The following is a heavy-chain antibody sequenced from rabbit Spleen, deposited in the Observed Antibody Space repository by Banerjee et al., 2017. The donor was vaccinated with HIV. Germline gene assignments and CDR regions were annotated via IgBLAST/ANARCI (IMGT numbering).Heavy chain of an antibody. V-gene: IGHV1S45*01. D-gene: IGHD1-1*01. CDR1: GVSFSDKDV. CDR3: ARDLTSVVGWNFNL. Sequence: QEQLVESGGGLVQPEGSLTLTCKASGVSFSDKDVMCWVRQAPGKGLDLIACINVYTGKPVYATWAKGRFTISRTSSTTVTLQMTSLTAADTATYFCARDLTSVVGWNFNLWGQGTLVTVS. J-gene: IGHJ4*01. CDR2: INVYTGKP.